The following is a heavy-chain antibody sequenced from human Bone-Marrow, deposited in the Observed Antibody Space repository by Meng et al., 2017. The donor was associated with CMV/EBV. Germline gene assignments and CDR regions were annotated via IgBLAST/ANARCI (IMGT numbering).Heavy chain of an antibody. J-gene: IGHJ6*02. CDR1: GGSISSSSYY. D-gene: IGHD2-2*01. Sequence: SETLSLTCTVSGGSISSSSYYWGWIRQPPGKGLEWIGSIYYSGSTYYNPSLKSRVTISVDTSKNQFSLKLSSVTAADTAVYYCVRAGVPAANPFYGMDVWGQGTTVTVSS. CDR3: VRAGVPAANPFYGMDV. CDR2: IYYSGST. V-gene: IGHV4-39*07.